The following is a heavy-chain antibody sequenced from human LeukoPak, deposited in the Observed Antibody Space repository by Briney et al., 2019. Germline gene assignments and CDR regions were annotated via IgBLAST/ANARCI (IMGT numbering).Heavy chain of an antibody. D-gene: IGHD1-26*01. CDR1: GGSISSSSYY. CDR3: AGDGSWELQVDAFDI. Sequence: PSETLSLTCTVSGGSISSSSYYWGWIRQPPGKGLEWIGSIYYSGSTYYNPSLKSRVTISVDTSKNQFSLKLSSVTAADTAVYYCAGDGSWELQVDAFDIWGQGTMVTVSS. V-gene: IGHV4-39*07. J-gene: IGHJ3*02. CDR2: IYYSGST.